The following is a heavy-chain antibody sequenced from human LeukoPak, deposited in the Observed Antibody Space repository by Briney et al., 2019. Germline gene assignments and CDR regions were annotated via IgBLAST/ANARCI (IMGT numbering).Heavy chain of an antibody. CDR3: ARDHLIVARDY. J-gene: IGHJ4*02. D-gene: IGHD6-6*01. CDR2: IKQDGIEK. CDR1: GFTFSSYW. Sequence: GGSLRLSCAASGFTFSSYWMTWVRQAPGKGLEWVANIKQDGIEKYYVDSAKGRFTISRDNAKNSLYLQMNSLRAEDTAVYYCARDHLIVARDYWGQGTLVTVSS. V-gene: IGHV3-7*05.